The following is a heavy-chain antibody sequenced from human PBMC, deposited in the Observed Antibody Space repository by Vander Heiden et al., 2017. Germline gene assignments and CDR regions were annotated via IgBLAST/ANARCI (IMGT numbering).Heavy chain of an antibody. V-gene: IGHV3-53*01. CDR1: GFTVSSNY. Sequence: QPSGSLRLSCAASGFTVSSNYMSWVRQAPGKGLEWVSVIYSGGSTYYADSVKGRFTISRDNSKNTLYLKMNSLRAEDTAVYDCARIWFGAPRDWGQGTLVTVSS. CDR2: IYSGGST. D-gene: IGHD3-10*01. J-gene: IGHJ4*02. CDR3: ARIWFGAPRD.